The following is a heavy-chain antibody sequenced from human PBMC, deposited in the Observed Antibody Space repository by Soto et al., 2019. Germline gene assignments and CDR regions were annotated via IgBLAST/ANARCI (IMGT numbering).Heavy chain of an antibody. CDR1: GFTFSSYG. Sequence: GGSLRLSCAASGFTFSSYGMHWVRQAPGKGLEWVAVIWYDGSNKYYADSVKDRFTISRDNSKNTLYLQMNSLRAEDTAVYYCARGGPEYYYDSSGYPDYWGQGTLVTVSS. CDR2: IWYDGSNK. D-gene: IGHD3-22*01. V-gene: IGHV3-33*01. J-gene: IGHJ4*02. CDR3: ARGGPEYYYDSSGYPDY.